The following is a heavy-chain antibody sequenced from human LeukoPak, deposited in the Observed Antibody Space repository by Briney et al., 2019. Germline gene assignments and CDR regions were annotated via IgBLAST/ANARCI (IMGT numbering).Heavy chain of an antibody. D-gene: IGHD3-22*01. V-gene: IGHV3-33*06. CDR3: AKDSYHDSRGGFDY. CDR1: GFTFSSYG. Sequence: PGRSLRLSCAASGFTFSSYGMHWVRQAPGKGLEWVAVIWYDGSNKYYADSVKGRFTISRDNSKNTLYLQMNSLRAEDTAVYYCAKDSYHDSRGGFDYWGQGTLVTVSS. CDR2: IWYDGSNK. J-gene: IGHJ4*02.